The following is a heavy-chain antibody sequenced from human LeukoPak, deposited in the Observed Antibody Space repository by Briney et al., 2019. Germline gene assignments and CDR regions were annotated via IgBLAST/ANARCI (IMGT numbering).Heavy chain of an antibody. CDR1: GYTFTAYY. V-gene: IGHV1-2*02. J-gene: IGHJ4*02. D-gene: IGHD6-19*01. CDR3: TRLLYSSGWYPSGY. Sequence: ASVKVSCKASGYTFTAYYMYWVRQAPGQGLEWMGWINPNSGGTKYAQKLQDRVTLTRDTSITTAYMELSRVRSDDTAVYYCTRLLYSSGWYPSGYWGQGTLVSVSS. CDR2: INPNSGGT.